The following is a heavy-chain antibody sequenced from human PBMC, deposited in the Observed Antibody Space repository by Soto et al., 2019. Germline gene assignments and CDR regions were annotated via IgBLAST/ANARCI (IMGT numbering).Heavy chain of an antibody. D-gene: IGHD2-21*02. V-gene: IGHV3-30*03. CDR3: AIVTAVTAWRFLDL. J-gene: IGHJ2*01. CDR2: ISYDGGYE. Sequence: QEQLVESGGGVVQPGKSLRLSCAASRFAFSSYAMHWVRQAPGKGLEWLAVISYDGGYENYADSVKGRFTVSRDNSKNTPWLHITGLIPEHTFVDEEAIVTAVTAWRFLDLWGRGTLFTVPS. CDR1: RFAFSSYA.